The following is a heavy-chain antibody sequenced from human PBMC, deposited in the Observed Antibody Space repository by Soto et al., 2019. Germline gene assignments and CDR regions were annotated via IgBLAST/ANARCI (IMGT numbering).Heavy chain of an antibody. V-gene: IGHV1-69*08. Sequence: SVKVSCKASGGTFSTYTINWVRQAPGQGLEWMGRVIPILNTANYAQKFQGRVTITADKSTTTAYMELRSLRSDDTAVYYCAREPSTMVRGVYYYYGMDVWGQGTTVTVSS. J-gene: IGHJ6*02. CDR2: VIPILNTA. CDR3: AREPSTMVRGVYYYYGMDV. D-gene: IGHD3-10*01. CDR1: GGTFSTYT.